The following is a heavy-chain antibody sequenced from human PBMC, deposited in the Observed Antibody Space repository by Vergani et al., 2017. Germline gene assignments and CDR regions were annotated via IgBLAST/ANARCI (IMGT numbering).Heavy chain of an antibody. D-gene: IGHD3-16*01. V-gene: IGHV3-43*01. J-gene: IGHJ6*03. CDR2: ISWDGGST. CDR1: GFTFDDYT. Sequence: EVQLVESGGVVVQPGGSLRLSCAASGFTFDDYTMHWVRQAPGKGLEWVSLISWDGGSTYYADSVKGRFTISRDNAKNSLYLQMNSLRAEDTAVYYCAREGDSQYYYYMDVWGKGTTVTVSS. CDR3: AREGDSQYYYYMDV.